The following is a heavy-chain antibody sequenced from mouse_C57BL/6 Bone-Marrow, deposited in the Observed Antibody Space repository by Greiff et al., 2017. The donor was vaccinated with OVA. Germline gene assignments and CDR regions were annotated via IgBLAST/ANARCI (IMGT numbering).Heavy chain of an antibody. CDR2: ISSGGSYT. Sequence: EVHLVESGGDLVKPGGSLKLSCAASGFTFSSYGMSWVRQTPDKRLEWVATISSGGSYTYYPDSVKGRFTISRDNAKNTLYLQMSSLKSEYTAMYYCARLCYYYGSSCAMDYWGQGTSVTVSS. J-gene: IGHJ4*01. D-gene: IGHD1-1*01. CDR3: ARLCYYYGSSCAMDY. CDR1: GFTFSSYG. V-gene: IGHV5-6*01.